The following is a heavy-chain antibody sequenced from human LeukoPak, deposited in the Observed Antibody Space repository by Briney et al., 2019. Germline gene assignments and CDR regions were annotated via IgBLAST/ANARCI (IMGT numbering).Heavy chain of an antibody. CDR1: GFTFSSYS. CDR2: ISSSSSTI. D-gene: IGHD3-3*01. Sequence: PGGSLRLSCAASGFTFSSYSMNWVRQAPGKGLEWVSYISSSSSTIYYADSVKGRFTISRDNAKNSLYLQMNSLRAEDTAVYYCARGSNTIFGAYWGQGTLVTVSS. CDR3: ARGSNTIFGAY. J-gene: IGHJ4*02. V-gene: IGHV3-48*01.